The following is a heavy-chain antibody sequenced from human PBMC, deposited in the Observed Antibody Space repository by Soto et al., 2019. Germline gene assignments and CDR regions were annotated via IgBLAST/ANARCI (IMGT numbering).Heavy chain of an antibody. V-gene: IGHV3-73*01. CDR1: GFTFSGSA. CDR3: TRHREGDYPDY. CDR2: IRSKANSYAT. D-gene: IGHD1-26*01. J-gene: IGHJ4*02. Sequence: QPGGSLRLSCAASGFTFSGSAMHWVRQASGKGLEWVGRIRSKANSYATAYAASVKGRFTISRDDSKNTAYLQMNSLETEDTAVYYCTRHREGDYPDYWGQGTLVTVSS.